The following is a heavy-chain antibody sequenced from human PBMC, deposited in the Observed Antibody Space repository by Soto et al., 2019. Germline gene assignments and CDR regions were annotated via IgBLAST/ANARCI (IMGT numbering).Heavy chain of an antibody. V-gene: IGHV3-33*01. CDR3: ARTAYYYDSSGYYFDC. Sequence: GGPLRLSCAASGFTFSSYGMHWVRQAPGKGLEWVAVIWYDGRNTYYADSVKGRFTISRDNSKNTLYLQMNSLRAEDTAVYYCARTAYYYDSSGYYFDCWGQGTLVTVSS. CDR2: IWYDGRNT. D-gene: IGHD3-22*01. CDR1: GFTFSSYG. J-gene: IGHJ4*02.